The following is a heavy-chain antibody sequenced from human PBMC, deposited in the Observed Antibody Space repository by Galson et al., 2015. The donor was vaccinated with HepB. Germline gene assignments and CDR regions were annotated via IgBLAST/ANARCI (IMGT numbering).Heavy chain of an antibody. J-gene: IGHJ2*01. CDR3: ARDRSERYFDL. Sequence: SLRLSCAASGFTFSSYGMHWVRQAPGKGLEWVAVIYYDGSNKYYADSVKGRFTISRDNSKNMVSLQMNSLRADDTAVYYCARDRSERYFDLWGRGTLVTVSS. V-gene: IGHV3-33*01. CDR1: GFTFSSYG. D-gene: IGHD5-24*01. CDR2: IYYDGSNK.